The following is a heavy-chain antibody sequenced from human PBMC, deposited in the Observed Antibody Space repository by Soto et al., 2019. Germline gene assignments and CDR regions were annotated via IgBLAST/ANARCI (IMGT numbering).Heavy chain of an antibody. V-gene: IGHV4-30-2*06. Sequence: PSETLSLTCRVSGVTMSYGVYSWSWIRHSPGTGLEWLGYISRLETTYYNPSFKSLLFLSIDRTRNQVSLSLSSMTDADKAVYYCARGGGYDSFDFWGQGIQVTVSS. CDR3: ARGGGYDSFDF. D-gene: IGHD2-15*01. CDR2: ISRLETT. J-gene: IGHJ4*02. CDR1: GVTMSYGVYS.